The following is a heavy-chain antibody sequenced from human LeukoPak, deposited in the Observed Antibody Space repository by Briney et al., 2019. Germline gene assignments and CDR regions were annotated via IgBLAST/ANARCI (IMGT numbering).Heavy chain of an antibody. J-gene: IGHJ4*02. Sequence: GGSLRLSCAASGFTVSNNYMNWVRQAPGKGLEWVSLIYSGGSTYYADSVKGRFTISRDNSKNTLYLQKNSLRAEDTAVYYCARGGPRVYSSSWYSWGQGTLVTVSS. D-gene: IGHD6-13*01. CDR3: ARGGPRVYSSSWYS. CDR1: GFTVSNNY. CDR2: IYSGGST. V-gene: IGHV3-53*05.